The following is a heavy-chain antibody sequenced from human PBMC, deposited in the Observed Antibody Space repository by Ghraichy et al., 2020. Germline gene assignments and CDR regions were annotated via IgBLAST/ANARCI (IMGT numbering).Heavy chain of an antibody. CDR3: ARHRKAADEALER. CDR2: IWYDGTKK. V-gene: IGHV3-33*01. CDR1: GFSFNDYV. J-gene: IGHJ3*02. Sequence: GGSLRLSCAASGFSFNDYVMYWVRQAPGKGLVWVALIWYDGTKKYYGDSVKDRFTISRDNSKSTLYLQMSSLRDEDTATYYWARHRKAADEALERWGRGTKGT. D-gene: IGHD3-16*02.